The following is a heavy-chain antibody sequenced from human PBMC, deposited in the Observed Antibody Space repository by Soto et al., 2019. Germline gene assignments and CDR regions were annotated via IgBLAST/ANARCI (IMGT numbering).Heavy chain of an antibody. V-gene: IGHV3-23*01. J-gene: IGHJ4*02. CDR2: ISGSGGST. D-gene: IGHD3-3*01. Sequence: AGGSLRLSCAASGFTFSSYAMSWVRQAPGKGLEWVSAISGSGGSTYYADSVKGRFTISRDNSKNTLYLQMNSLRAEDTAVYYCAKESYDFWSGYSDYWGQGTLVTVSS. CDR3: AKESYDFWSGYSDY. CDR1: GFTFSSYA.